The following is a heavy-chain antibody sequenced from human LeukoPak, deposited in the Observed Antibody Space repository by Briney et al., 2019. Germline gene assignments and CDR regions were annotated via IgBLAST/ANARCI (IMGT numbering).Heavy chain of an antibody. CDR1: GFTFSDYY. CDR2: ISSSGSTI. V-gene: IGHV3-11*04. J-gene: IGHJ6*03. Sequence: PGGSLRLSCAASGFTFSDYYMSWIRQAPGKGLEWVSYISSSGSTIYYADSVKGRFTISRDNAKNSLYLQMNSLRAEDTAVYYCARDPAPWTTDYYYYMDVWGKGTTVTVSS. D-gene: IGHD3/OR15-3a*01. CDR3: ARDPAPWTTDYYYYMDV.